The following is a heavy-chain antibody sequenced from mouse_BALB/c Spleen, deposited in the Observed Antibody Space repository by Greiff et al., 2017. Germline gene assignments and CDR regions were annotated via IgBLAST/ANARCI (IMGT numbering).Heavy chain of an antibody. CDR2: ISSGGGNT. CDR1: GFTFSSYT. J-gene: IGHJ3*01. CDR3: ARYYDYFAY. D-gene: IGHD2-4*01. Sequence: EVHLVESGGGLVKPGGSLKLSCAASGFTFSSYTMSWVRQTPEKRLEWVATISSGGGNTYYPDSVKGRFTISRDNAKNNLYLQMSSLRSEDTALYYCARYYDYFAYWGQGTLVTVSA. V-gene: IGHV5-9*03.